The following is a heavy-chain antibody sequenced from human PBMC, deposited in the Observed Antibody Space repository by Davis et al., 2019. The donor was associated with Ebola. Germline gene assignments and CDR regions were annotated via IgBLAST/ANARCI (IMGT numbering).Heavy chain of an antibody. Sequence: LRLSCTVSGGSISSGDYYWSWIRQPPGKGLEWIGYIYYSGSTYYNPSLKSRVTISVDTSKNQFSLKLSSVTAADTAVYYCARAGQWLVRGAFDIWGQGTMVTVSS. CDR3: ARAGQWLVRGAFDI. D-gene: IGHD6-19*01. V-gene: IGHV4-30-4*01. CDR1: GGSISSGDYY. J-gene: IGHJ3*02. CDR2: IYYSGST.